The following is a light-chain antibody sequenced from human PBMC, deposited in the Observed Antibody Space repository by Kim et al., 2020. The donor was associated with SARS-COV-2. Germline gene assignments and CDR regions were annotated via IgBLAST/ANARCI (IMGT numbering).Light chain of an antibody. CDR3: QQLNSYSLLT. CDR1: QGISSY. CDR2: AAS. V-gene: IGKV1-9*01. J-gene: IGKJ4*01. Sequence: DIQLTQSPSFLSASVGDRVTITCRASQGISSYLAWYQQKPGKAPKLLIYAASTLQSGVPSRFSGSGSGTEFTLTISSLQPEDFATYYCQQLNSYSLLTFGGGTKVDIK.